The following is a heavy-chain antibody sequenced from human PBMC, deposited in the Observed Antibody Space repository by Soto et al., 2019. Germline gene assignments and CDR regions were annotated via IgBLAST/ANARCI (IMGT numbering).Heavy chain of an antibody. V-gene: IGHV3-33*01. CDR3: ARGGDYYYGMDV. J-gene: IGHJ6*02. Sequence: QVQLVESGGGVVQPGRSLRLSCAASGFTFSSYGMHWVRQAPGKGLEWVAVIWYDGSNKYYADSVKGRFTISRDNSKNTLYQQMNSLRAEDTAVYYCARGGDYYYGMDVWGQGTTVTVSS. CDR2: IWYDGSNK. CDR1: GFTFSSYG.